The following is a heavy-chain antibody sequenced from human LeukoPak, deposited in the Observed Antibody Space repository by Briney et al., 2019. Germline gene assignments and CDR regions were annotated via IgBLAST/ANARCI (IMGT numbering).Heavy chain of an antibody. CDR3: ARDGFTIFGVVIHYYYMDV. V-gene: IGHV3-7*01. D-gene: IGHD3-3*01. CDR1: GFTFSSYW. CDR2: IKQDGSEK. Sequence: GGSLRLSCAASGFTFSSYWMSWVRQAPGKGLEWVANIKQDGSEKYYVDSVKGRFTISRDNAKNSLYLQMNSLRAEDTAVYYCARDGFTIFGVVIHYYYMDVWGKGTTVTVSS. J-gene: IGHJ6*03.